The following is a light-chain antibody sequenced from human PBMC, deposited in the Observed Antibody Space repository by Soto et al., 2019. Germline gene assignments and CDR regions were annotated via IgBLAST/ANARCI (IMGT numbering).Light chain of an antibody. V-gene: IGLV3-21*02. CDR1: NIGSKS. J-gene: IGLJ3*02. CDR2: DDS. CDR3: QVWDPGLDHRGV. Sequence: YELAQAPSVSVAPGQTARITCGGDNIGSKSVHWYQQKPGQAPVLVIYDDSDRPSGIPERFSGSNSGTTATLTISRVEAGDEADFYCQVWDPGLDHRGVFGGGTKLTVL.